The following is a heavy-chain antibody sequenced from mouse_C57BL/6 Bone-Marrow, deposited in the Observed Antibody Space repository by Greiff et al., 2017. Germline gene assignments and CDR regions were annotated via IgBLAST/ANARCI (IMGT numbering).Heavy chain of an antibody. CDR1: GYAFSSYW. CDR2: IYPGDGDT. Sequence: QVQLQQSGAELVKPGASVKLSCKASGYAFSSYWMNWVKQRPGKGLEWIGQIYPGDGDTNYNGKFKGKATLTADNSSSTAYMQLSRLTSEASAVFFCARGRDCDGYYFDYWGQGTTLTVSS. J-gene: IGHJ2*01. V-gene: IGHV1-80*01. CDR3: ARGRDCDGYYFDY.